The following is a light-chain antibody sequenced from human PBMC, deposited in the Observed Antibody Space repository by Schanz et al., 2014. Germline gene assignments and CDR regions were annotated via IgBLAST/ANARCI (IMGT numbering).Light chain of an antibody. CDR1: SSNIGSNY. CDR2: DNN. V-gene: IGLV1-40*01. J-gene: IGLJ2*01. CDR3: HSYDSFLSAVV. Sequence: QSVLTQPPSVSGAPGQRVTISCSGSSSNIGSNYVYWYQQFPGTAPKLLIYDNNKRPSGVPDRFSGSKSATSASLAITGLQAEDEGDYYCHSYDSFLSAVVFGGGTKLTVL.